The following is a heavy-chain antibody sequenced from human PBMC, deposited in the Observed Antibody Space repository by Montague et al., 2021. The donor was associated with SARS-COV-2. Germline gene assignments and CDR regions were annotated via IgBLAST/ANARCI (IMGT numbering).Heavy chain of an antibody. CDR3: ARATEWRGYYYYYYMDV. Sequence: CAISGDSASSNSAAWNWIRQSPSRGLEWLGRTYYMSRWFNDYAVSIRSRITINPDTSKNQFSLQLNSVTPEDTAVYYCARATEWRGYYYYYYMDVRGQGTLVTVSS. D-gene: IGHD1-14*01. V-gene: IGHV6-1*01. CDR1: GDSASSNSAA. J-gene: IGHJ6*03. CDR2: TYYMSRWFN.